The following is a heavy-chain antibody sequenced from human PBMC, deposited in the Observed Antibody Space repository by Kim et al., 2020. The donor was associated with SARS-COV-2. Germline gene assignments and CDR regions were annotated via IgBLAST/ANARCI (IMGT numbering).Heavy chain of an antibody. J-gene: IGHJ4*02. CDR1: GGTFSSYV. CDR2: IIPIFGTT. CDR3: ARGGVRLGSEGGSSLTFDY. D-gene: IGHD3-10*02. V-gene: IGHV1-69*13. Sequence: SVKVSCKASGGTFSSYVINWVRQAPGQGLEWMGGIIPIFGTTNYAQKFQGRATITADESTSTAYMELSSLRSEDTAVYYCARGGVRLGSEGGSSLTFDYWGQGTLVTVSS.